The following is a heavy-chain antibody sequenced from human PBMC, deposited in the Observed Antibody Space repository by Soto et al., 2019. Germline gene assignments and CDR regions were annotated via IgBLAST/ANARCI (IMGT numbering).Heavy chain of an antibody. V-gene: IGHV3-23*01. CDR3: TKEPKKSISHDY. Sequence: EVQLLESGGGLVQPGGSLRPSCAASGFTFSEYAMSWVRQAPGKGLEWVSSISSSGGTTSYTDPVKGRFTISRDNSKNTLFLQMNGLRAEDTAIYYCTKEPKKSISHDYWGLGTLVTVSP. CDR1: GFTFSEYA. D-gene: IGHD2-21*01. J-gene: IGHJ4*02. CDR2: ISSSGGTT.